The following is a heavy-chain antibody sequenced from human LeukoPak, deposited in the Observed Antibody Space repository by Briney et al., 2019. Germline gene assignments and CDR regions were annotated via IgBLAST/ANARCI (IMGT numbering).Heavy chain of an antibody. D-gene: IGHD1-26*01. CDR1: GGSISSSNW. CDR2: IYHSGST. CDR3: ARINPVGATCDY. J-gene: IGHJ4*02. V-gene: IGHV4-4*02. Sequence: PSGTLSLTCAVSGGSISSSNWWRWVRQPPGKGLEWIGEIYHSGSTYYNPSLKSRVTISVDTSKNQFSLKLSSVTAADTAVYYCARINPVGATCDYWGQGTLVTVSS.